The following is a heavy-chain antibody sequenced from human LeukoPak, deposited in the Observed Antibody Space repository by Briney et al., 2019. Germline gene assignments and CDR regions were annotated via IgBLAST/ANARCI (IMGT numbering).Heavy chain of an antibody. CDR3: ARSTSGGVTAFDY. CDR2: IYYSGST. V-gene: IGHV4-59*01. D-gene: IGHD2-8*02. Sequence: PSETLSLTCIVSGGSISSYYWSWIRQPPGKGLEWIGYIYYSGSTNYNPSLKSRVTISVDTSKNQFSLKLSSVTAADTAVYYCARSTSGGVTAFDYWGQGTLVTVSS. CDR1: GGSISSYY. J-gene: IGHJ4*02.